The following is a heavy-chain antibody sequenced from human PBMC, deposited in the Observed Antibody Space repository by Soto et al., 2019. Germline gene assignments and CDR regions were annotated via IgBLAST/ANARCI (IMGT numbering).Heavy chain of an antibody. Sequence: RLSCTTSGFTFDEYALSWFRQAPGKGLEWVAFIRSESYGGTTEYAASVKGRFSISRDDSKSIAYLQMNSLKSEDTAVYFCTREYDILTGYYNYYWGQGSLVTVSS. CDR3: TREYDILTGYYNYY. CDR1: GFTFDEYA. J-gene: IGHJ4*02. V-gene: IGHV3-49*03. D-gene: IGHD3-9*01. CDR2: IRSESYGGTT.